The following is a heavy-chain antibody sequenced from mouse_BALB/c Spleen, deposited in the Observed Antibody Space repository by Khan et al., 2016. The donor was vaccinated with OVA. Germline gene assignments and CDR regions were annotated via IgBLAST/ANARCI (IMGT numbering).Heavy chain of an antibody. CDR2: IWGGGGT. D-gene: IGHD2-14*01. J-gene: IGHJ4*01. CDR3: ARAYYRYGDYYAMDY. CDR1: GFSLSRYN. V-gene: IGHV2-6-4*01. Sequence: QVQLKQSGPGLVAPSQSLSITCTVSGFSLSRYNIHWVRQPPGKGLEWLGMIWGGGGTDYNSTLKSRLSISKDNSKSQVFLKMNSLQTDDTAMYYYARAYYRYGDYYAMDYWGQGTSVTVSS.